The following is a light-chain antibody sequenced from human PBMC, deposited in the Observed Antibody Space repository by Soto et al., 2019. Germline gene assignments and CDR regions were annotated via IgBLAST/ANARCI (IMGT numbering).Light chain of an antibody. Sequence: QSALTQPASVSGSPGQSITISCTGTSPNVGVYKLVSWYQQHPGKAPKLIIYEGSKRPSGVSNRFSGSKSGNAASLTISGLQAEDEADYHCCSYAGASTVTFGGGTKLTV. CDR2: EGS. CDR3: CSYAGASTVT. J-gene: IGLJ2*01. CDR1: SPNVGVYKL. V-gene: IGLV2-23*01.